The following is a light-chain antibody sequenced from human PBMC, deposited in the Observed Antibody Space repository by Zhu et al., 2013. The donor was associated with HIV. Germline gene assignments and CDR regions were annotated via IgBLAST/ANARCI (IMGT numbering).Light chain of an antibody. CDR2: AAS. J-gene: IGKJ5*01. Sequence: AIQLTQSPSSLSASTGDRVTITCRASQDISTFLAWYQQTPGKAPKLLIYAASSLPSGVPSRFSGSGSGTDFTLTISSLQPEDFATYYCQQYNTYPLTFGQGTRLDIK. V-gene: IGKV1-8*01. CDR3: QQYNTYPLT. CDR1: QDISTF.